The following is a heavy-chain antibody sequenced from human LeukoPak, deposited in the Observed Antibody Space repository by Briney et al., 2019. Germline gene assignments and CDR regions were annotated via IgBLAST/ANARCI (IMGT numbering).Heavy chain of an antibody. D-gene: IGHD3-9*01. V-gene: IGHV1-2*02. CDR3: AREHLPLRYFDWFHKAPFDY. CDR2: INPNSGGT. J-gene: IGHJ4*02. CDR1: GYTFTGYY. Sequence: ASVKVSCKASGYTFTGYYMHWVRQAPGQGLEWMGWINPNSGGTNYAQKFQGRVTMTRDTSISTAYMELSRLRSDDTAVYYCAREHLPLRYFDWFHKAPFDYWGQGTLVTVSS.